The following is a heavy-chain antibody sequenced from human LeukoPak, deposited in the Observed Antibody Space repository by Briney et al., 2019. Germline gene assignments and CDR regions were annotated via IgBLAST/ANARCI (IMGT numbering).Heavy chain of an antibody. CDR1: GLTFSGAW. Sequence: GGSLRLSCAASGLTFSGAWMHWVRQTPGKGLVWVSRIKSDGTTTYGDSVRGRFTISRDNAKNTLYPQMNNLRAEDTGVYYCTRDGSYKLDYWGQGILVTVSS. CDR2: IKSDGTT. CDR3: TRDGSYKLDY. J-gene: IGHJ4*02. D-gene: IGHD3-10*01. V-gene: IGHV3-74*01.